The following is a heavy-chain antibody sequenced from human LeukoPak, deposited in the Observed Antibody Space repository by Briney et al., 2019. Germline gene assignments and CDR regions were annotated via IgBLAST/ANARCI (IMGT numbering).Heavy chain of an antibody. Sequence: SETLSLTCTVYGGSFSGYYWSWIRQPPGKGLKWIGEINHSGSTNYNPSLKSRVTISVDTSKNQFSLKLSSVTAADTAVYYCATGVGIAAAGFDYWGQGTLVTVSS. D-gene: IGHD6-13*01. J-gene: IGHJ4*02. CDR3: ATGVGIAAAGFDY. CDR1: GGSFSGYY. V-gene: IGHV4-34*01. CDR2: INHSGST.